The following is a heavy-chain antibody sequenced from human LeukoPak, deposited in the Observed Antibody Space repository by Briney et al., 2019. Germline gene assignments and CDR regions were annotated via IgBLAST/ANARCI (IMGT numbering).Heavy chain of an antibody. J-gene: IGHJ4*02. CDR1: GLTVSDNY. D-gene: IGHD1-26*01. CDR3: ARVIVGPTTTVDYLDY. V-gene: IGHV3-66*01. Sequence: GGSLRLSCAASGLTVSDNYMTWVRQGPEKGLAWVSVIYRGGDTYYGESVKGRFTISRDGSKNTLYLQMNSLRAEDTAVYYCARVIVGPTTTVDYLDYWGQGTLVTVSS. CDR2: IYRGGDT.